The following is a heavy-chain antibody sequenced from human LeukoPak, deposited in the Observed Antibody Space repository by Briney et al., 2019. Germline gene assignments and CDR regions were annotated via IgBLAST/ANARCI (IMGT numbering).Heavy chain of an antibody. CDR2: IYSGGST. CDR1: GFTVSSNY. J-gene: IGHJ3*02. Sequence: GGSLRLSCAASGFTVSSNYMSWVRQAPGKGLEWVSVIYSGGSTYYADSVKGRFTISRDNSKNTLYLQMNSLRAEDTAVYYCARDRLAIDLSGAFDIWGQGTMVTVSS. D-gene: IGHD3-10*01. V-gene: IGHV3-53*01. CDR3: ARDRLAIDLSGAFDI.